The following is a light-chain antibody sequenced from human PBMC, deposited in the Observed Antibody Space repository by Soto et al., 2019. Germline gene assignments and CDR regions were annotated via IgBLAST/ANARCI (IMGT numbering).Light chain of an antibody. Sequence: QSVLTQPPSASGSPGQSVTISCTGTSSDVGGYNYVSWYQRHPGKAPKLMIYEVSKRPSGVTHRFSRSKSGNTASLTVSGLQAEDEADYYCSSYAGSNNVFGTGTKVTVL. J-gene: IGLJ1*01. CDR2: EVS. V-gene: IGLV2-8*01. CDR3: SSYAGSNNV. CDR1: SSDVGGYNY.